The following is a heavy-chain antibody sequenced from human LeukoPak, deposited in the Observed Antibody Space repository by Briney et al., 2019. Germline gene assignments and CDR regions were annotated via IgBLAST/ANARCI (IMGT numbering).Heavy chain of an antibody. V-gene: IGHV3-23*01. D-gene: IGHD6-13*01. Sequence: GGSLRLSCAASGSIFSTYAMSWVRQAPGKGLEWVSTISGSAGSTNYADSVRGRFTISRDNSKNTLYLQMNSLRAEDTAVYYCAKDASSWRGYYDYWGQGTLVTVSS. CDR1: GSIFSTYA. CDR3: AKDASSWRGYYDY. CDR2: ISGSAGST. J-gene: IGHJ4*02.